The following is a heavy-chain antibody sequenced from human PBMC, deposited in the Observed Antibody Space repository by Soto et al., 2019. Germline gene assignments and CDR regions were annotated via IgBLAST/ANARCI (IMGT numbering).Heavy chain of an antibody. CDR3: AQEGSSSWNNWFDP. CDR2: IKQDGSEK. Sequence: PGGSLRLSCAASGFTFSSYWMSWVRQAPGKGLEWVANIKQDGSEKYYVDSVKGRFTISRDNAKNSLYLQMNSLRAEDTAVYYCAQEGSSSWNNWFDPWGQGTLVTVSS. V-gene: IGHV3-7*01. CDR1: GFTFSSYW. J-gene: IGHJ5*02. D-gene: IGHD6-13*01.